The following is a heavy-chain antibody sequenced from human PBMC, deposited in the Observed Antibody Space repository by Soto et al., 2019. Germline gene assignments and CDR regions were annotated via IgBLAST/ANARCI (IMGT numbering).Heavy chain of an antibody. CDR1: GYSFTSYW. CDR3: ARALQYYYGSGSSDAFDI. Sequence: GESLKISCKGSGYSFTSYWIGWVRQMPGKGLEWMGIIYPGYSDTRYSPSFQGQVTISADKSISTAYLQWSSLKASDTAMYYCARALQYYYGSGSSDAFDIWGQGTMVTVSS. V-gene: IGHV5-51*01. CDR2: IYPGYSDT. D-gene: IGHD3-10*01. J-gene: IGHJ3*02.